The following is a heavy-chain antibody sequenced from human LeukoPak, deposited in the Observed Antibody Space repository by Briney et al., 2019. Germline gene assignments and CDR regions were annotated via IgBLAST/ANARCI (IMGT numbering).Heavy chain of an antibody. CDR2: INTNTGNP. D-gene: IGHD2-8*01. Sequence: GASVKVSCKASGYTFTGYYMHWVRQAPGQGLEWMGWINTNTGNPTYAQGFTGRFVFSLDTSVSTAYLQISSLKAEDTAVYYCARDTVLMVYASVGWFDPWGQGTLVTVSS. CDR3: ARDTVLMVYASVGWFDP. CDR1: GYTFTGYY. V-gene: IGHV7-4-1*02. J-gene: IGHJ5*02.